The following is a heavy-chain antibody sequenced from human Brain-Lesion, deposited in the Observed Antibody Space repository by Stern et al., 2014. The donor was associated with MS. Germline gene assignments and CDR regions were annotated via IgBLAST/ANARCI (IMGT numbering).Heavy chain of an antibody. Sequence: VQLVESGAEVKKPGASVKVSCKTSGYIFTRYYIHWVRQAPGQGLEWMGWINPNTGGTKYAQKFQGRVTMSRDTSISTAYVELSSLTSDDTAVYYCARDQRGITIFGVVTDYYYLGMDVWGQGTTVTVSS. V-gene: IGHV1-2*02. CDR3: ARDQRGITIFGVVTDYYYLGMDV. CDR2: INPNTGGT. D-gene: IGHD3-3*01. CDR1: GYIFTRYY. J-gene: IGHJ6*02.